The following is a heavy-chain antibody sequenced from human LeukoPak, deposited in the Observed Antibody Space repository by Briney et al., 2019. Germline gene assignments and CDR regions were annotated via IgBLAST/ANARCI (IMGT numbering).Heavy chain of an antibody. V-gene: IGHV3-30*02. Sequence: PGRSLRLSCAASKFTFNSYAIHWVRQAPGKGLEWVAFIRYDGSNKYYADSVKGRFTISRDNSKNTLYLQMNSLRAEDTAVYYCAKDFTYYGGNSLPFDYWGQGTLVTVSS. CDR3: AKDFTYYGGNSLPFDY. D-gene: IGHD4-23*01. J-gene: IGHJ4*02. CDR1: KFTFNSYA. CDR2: IRYDGSNK.